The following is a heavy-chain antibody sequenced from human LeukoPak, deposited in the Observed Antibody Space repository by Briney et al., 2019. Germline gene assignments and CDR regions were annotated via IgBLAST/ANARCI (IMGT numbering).Heavy chain of an antibody. CDR1: GGSISSGGYY. Sequence: SETLSLTCTVSGGSISSGGYYWSWIRQHPGKGLEWIGYVYYSGSTYYNPSLKSRVTISVDTSENQFSLKLSSVTAADTAVYYCASRLRFLEWLLPSDDDAFDIWGQGTMVTVSS. V-gene: IGHV4-31*03. D-gene: IGHD3-3*01. CDR3: ASRLRFLEWLLPSDDDAFDI. CDR2: VYYSGST. J-gene: IGHJ3*02.